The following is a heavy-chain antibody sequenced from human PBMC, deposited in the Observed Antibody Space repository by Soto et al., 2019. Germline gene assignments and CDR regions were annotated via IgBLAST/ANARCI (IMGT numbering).Heavy chain of an antibody. CDR3: ARRTRGAGWFDP. V-gene: IGHV3-23*01. CDR2: ISGSGGST. CDR1: GFTFSSYA. Sequence: GGSLRLSCAASGFTFSSYAMSWVRQAPGKGLEWVSAISGSGGSTYYADSVKGRFTVARDNAKNSLYLQMNSLSAEDTAVYYCARRTRGAGWFDPWGQGTLVTVSS. J-gene: IGHJ5*02. D-gene: IGHD6-19*01.